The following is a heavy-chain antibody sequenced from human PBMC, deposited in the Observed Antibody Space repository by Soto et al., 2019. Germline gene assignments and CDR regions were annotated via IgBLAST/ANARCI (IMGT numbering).Heavy chain of an antibody. CDR2: IKNKRYSYTT. V-gene: IGHV3-72*01. J-gene: IGHJ4*02. Sequence: PGGSLRLSCAASGFTFSDHYMEWVRQAPGKGLEWVGRIKNKRYSYTTNYAVSVKGRFIISRDDSKNSLYLQMNSLKIEDTAVYYCARVNDYLDYWGQGIPVTVSS. CDR3: ARVNDYLDY. CDR1: GFTFSDHY.